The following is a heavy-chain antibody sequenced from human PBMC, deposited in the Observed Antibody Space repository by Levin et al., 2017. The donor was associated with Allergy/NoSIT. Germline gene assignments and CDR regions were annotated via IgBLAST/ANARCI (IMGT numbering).Heavy chain of an antibody. CDR2: ISGSGGST. Sequence: GESLKISCAASGFTFSSYAMSWVRQAPGKGLEWVSAISGSGGSTYYADSVKGRFTISRDNSKNTLYLQMNSLRAEDTAVYYCAKDPPGNDGTDYWGQGTLVTVSS. CDR3: AKDPPGNDGTDY. V-gene: IGHV3-23*01. D-gene: IGHD1-1*01. J-gene: IGHJ4*02. CDR1: GFTFSSYA.